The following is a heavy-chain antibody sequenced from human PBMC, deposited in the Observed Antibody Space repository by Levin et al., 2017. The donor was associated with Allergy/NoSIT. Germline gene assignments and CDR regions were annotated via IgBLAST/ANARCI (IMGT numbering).Heavy chain of an antibody. J-gene: IGHJ5*02. D-gene: IGHD6-13*01. CDR1: GFTVSSNY. Sequence: QSGGSLRLSCAASGFTVSSNYMSWLRQAPGKGLEWVSVIYSDGSTYYADSVKGRFTMSRDNSKNTLYLQMNSLRADDTAIYYCARNVGSSNLGDWFDPWGQGTLATVSS. V-gene: IGHV3-53*01. CDR2: IYSDGST. CDR3: ARNVGSSNLGDWFDP.